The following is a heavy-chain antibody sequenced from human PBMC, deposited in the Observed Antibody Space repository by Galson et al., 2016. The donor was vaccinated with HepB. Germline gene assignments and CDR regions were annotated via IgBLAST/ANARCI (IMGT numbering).Heavy chain of an antibody. CDR1: GGSMSNYY. D-gene: IGHD6-19*01. Sequence: SETLSLTCTVSGGSMSNYYWSWIRQPPGKGLEWIGYIYYSGGTNYNPSLKSRVTMSVHMSKNQFSLRLTSVTAADTAIYFCARHLLGSGWSDNFDIWGQGTLVSVSS. CDR2: IYYSGGT. CDR3: ARHLLGSGWSDNFDI. J-gene: IGHJ3*02. V-gene: IGHV4-59*01.